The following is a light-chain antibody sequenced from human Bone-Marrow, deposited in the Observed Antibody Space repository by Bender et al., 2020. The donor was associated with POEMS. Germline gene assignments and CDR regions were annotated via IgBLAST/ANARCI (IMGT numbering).Light chain of an antibody. J-gene: IGLJ3*02. Sequence: QSALTQPASVSGSPGQSITISCTGTSTDVGTYKFVSWYQQHPGKAPKLLVYEVNKRPSGVSNRFSGSKSGNTASLRISGLQAEDEGDYLCCSYAGSRTWVFGGGTKLTVL. CDR3: CSYAGSRTWV. V-gene: IGLV2-23*02. CDR2: EVN. CDR1: STDVGTYKF.